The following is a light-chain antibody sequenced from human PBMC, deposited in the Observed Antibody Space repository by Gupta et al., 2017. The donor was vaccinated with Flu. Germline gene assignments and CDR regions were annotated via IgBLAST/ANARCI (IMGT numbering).Light chain of an antibody. Sequence: EIVMTQSPASLSVSPGERATLSCRASRTVTNSLAWYQQKPGQAPRLLIHGASTGAAGIPARFSGSGSGTEFTLTITSLQSEDSAVHYCQQYEDWPPSITFGQGTRLEI. CDR2: GAS. CDR1: RTVTNS. CDR3: QQYEDWPPSIT. V-gene: IGKV3-15*01. J-gene: IGKJ5*01.